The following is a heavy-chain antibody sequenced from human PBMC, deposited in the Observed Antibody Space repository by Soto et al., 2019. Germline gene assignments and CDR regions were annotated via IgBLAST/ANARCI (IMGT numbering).Heavy chain of an antibody. Sequence: HPWGSLRLSCAASGFTFSSYAMSWVRQAPGKGLEWVSAISGSGGSTYYADSVKGRFTISRDNSKNTLYLQMNSLRAEDTAVYYCAKDEPIFATTATGFDPWGQGTLVTVSS. V-gene: IGHV3-23*01. CDR3: AKDEPIFATTATGFDP. J-gene: IGHJ5*02. CDR1: GFTFSSYA. CDR2: ISGSGGST. D-gene: IGHD3-3*01.